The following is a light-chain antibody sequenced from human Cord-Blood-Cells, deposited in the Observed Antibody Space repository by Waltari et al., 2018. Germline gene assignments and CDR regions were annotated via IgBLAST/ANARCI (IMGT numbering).Light chain of an antibody. J-gene: IGKJ5*01. CDR1: QGISSY. V-gene: IGKV1-8*01. CDR3: QQYYSDPST. CDR2: AAS. Sequence: AIRMTQSPSSFSASTGDRVTITCRASQGISSYLAWYQQKPGKAPKHLIYAASTLQSGVPSRFSGSGSGTDFTLTISCLQSEDFATYYGQQYYSDPSTFGQGTRLEIK.